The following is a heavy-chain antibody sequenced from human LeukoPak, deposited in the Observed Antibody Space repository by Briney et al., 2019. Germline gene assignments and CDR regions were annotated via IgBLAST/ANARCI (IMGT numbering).Heavy chain of an antibody. CDR3: AREDVLRFSPTPTYYHDGMDV. V-gene: IGHV1-18*01. Sequence: ASVKVSCKASGYTLTSYGISWVRQAPGQGLEWIGWISAYNGNTDLAQKFQGRVTMTTDTSTSTAYMELGGLRSDDTAVYSCAREDVLRFSPTPTYYHDGMDVWCQGATVTVSS. D-gene: IGHD3-3*01. CDR1: GYTLTSYG. J-gene: IGHJ6*02. CDR2: ISAYNGNT.